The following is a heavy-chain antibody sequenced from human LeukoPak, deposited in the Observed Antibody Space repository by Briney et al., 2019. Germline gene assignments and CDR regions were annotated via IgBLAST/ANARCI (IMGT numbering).Heavy chain of an antibody. V-gene: IGHV3-48*03. CDR1: GFTFSNYE. Sequence: PGGSLRLSCAASGFTFSNYEMNWVRQAPGKGPEWVSYISSSGSTIYYADSVKGRFTISRDNAKNSLYLQMNSLRAEDTAIYYCARDFYYGSGRFDYWGQGTLVTVSS. D-gene: IGHD3-10*01. J-gene: IGHJ4*02. CDR3: ARDFYYGSGRFDY. CDR2: ISSSGSTI.